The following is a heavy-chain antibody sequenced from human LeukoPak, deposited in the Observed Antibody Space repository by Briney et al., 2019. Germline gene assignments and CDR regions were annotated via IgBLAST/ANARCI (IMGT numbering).Heavy chain of an antibody. CDR1: GGTFSSYA. CDR3: ASSRDGYNFDY. CDR2: IISIFCTA. Sequence: GASVKVSCKASGGTFSSYAISWVRQPPGQGLEWMERIISIFCTANYAQKFQGRDTSTTDESTSTAYVELGSLRSEDTAVYYCASSRDGYNFDYWGQGALVTVSS. J-gene: IGHJ4*02. D-gene: IGHD5-24*01. V-gene: IGHV1-69*05.